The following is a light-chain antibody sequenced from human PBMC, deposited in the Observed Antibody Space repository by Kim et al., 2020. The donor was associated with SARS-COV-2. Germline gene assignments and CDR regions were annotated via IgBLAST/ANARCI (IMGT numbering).Light chain of an antibody. V-gene: IGKV1D-16*01. Sequence: AYVGDRDTITCRASQDIRRWLAWYQQKPGRAPKPLIYAASSLHSGAPSRFSGSGSGTDFTLTINSLQPEDFATYYCQQYYSYPVTFGPGTRLEIK. J-gene: IGKJ5*01. CDR3: QQYYSYPVT. CDR1: QDIRRW. CDR2: AAS.